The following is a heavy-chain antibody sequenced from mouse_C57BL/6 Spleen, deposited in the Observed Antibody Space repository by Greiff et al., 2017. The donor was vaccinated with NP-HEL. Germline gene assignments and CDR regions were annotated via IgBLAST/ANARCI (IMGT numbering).Heavy chain of an antibody. J-gene: IGHJ2*01. V-gene: IGHV14-4*01. Sequence: LQQSGAELVRPGASVKLSCTASGFNIKDDYMHWVKQRPEQGLEWIGWIDPENGDTEYASKFQGKATITADTSSNTAYLQLSSLTSEDTAVYYCTHGYDFDYWGQGTTLTVSS. D-gene: IGHD2-2*01. CDR1: GFNIKDDY. CDR3: THGYDFDY. CDR2: IDPENGDT.